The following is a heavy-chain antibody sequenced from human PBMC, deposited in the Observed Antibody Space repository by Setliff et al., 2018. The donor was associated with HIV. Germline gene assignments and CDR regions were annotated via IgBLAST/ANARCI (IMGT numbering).Heavy chain of an antibody. CDR3: ARDSPADGGNPGRFQR. J-gene: IGHJ1*01. CDR1: GGPFSSSSYY. D-gene: IGHD2-15*01. V-gene: IGHV4-61*09. Sequence: SETLSLTCTVSGGPFSSSSYYWNWIRQPAGKGLDWIGHIFTSGSAFSSGTANYSPSLKSRVTISVDISKNQYSLKLTSVTAADTAMYFCARDSPADGGNPGRFQRWGQGTLGTV. CDR2: IFTSGSA.